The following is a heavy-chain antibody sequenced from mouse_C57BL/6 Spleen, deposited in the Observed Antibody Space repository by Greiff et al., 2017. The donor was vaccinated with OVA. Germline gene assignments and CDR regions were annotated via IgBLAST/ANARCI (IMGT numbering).Heavy chain of an antibody. CDR2: IDPSDSYT. V-gene: IGHV1-69*01. CDR3: ARASYGSSPDY. J-gene: IGHJ2*01. CDR1: GYTFTSYW. D-gene: IGHD1-1*01. Sequence: VQLQQPGAELVMPGASVKLSCKASGYTFTSYWMHWVKQRPGQGLEWIGEIDPSDSYTNYNQKFKGKSTLTVDKSSSTAYMQLSSLTSEDSAVYYCARASYGSSPDYWGQGTTLTVSS.